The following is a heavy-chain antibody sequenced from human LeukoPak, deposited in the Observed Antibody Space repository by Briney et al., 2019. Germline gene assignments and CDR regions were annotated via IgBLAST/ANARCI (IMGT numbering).Heavy chain of an antibody. V-gene: IGHV3-15*01. J-gene: IGHJ4*02. CDR1: GFTFSNAW. Sequence: GSLRLSCAASGFTFSNAWMSWVRQAPGKGLEWVGRIKSKTDGGTTDYAAPVKGRFTISRDDSKNTLYLQMNSLKTEDTAVYYCTTLSSGWYSIDYWGQGTLVTVSS. CDR2: IKSKTDGGTT. D-gene: IGHD6-19*01. CDR3: TTLSSGWYSIDY.